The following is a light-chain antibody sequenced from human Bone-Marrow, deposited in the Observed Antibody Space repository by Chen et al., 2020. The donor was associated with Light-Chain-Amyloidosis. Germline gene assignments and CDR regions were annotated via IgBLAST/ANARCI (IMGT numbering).Light chain of an antibody. CDR2: RDT. Sequence: SYELTQPPSVSVSPGQTARFTCSGDDLPTQYAYWYQQKPGQAPVLVIHRDTERPSGISERFSGSSSGPTATLTISGGQAEDEADYHCQSADSSGTYEVIFGGGTKLTVL. CDR3: QSADSSGTYEVI. CDR1: DLPTQY. V-gene: IGLV3-25*03. J-gene: IGLJ2*01.